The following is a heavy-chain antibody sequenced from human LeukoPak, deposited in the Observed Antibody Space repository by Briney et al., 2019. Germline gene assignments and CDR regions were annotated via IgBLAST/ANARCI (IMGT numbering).Heavy chain of an antibody. Sequence: PGGSLRLSCVASGFPFSSYWMTWVRQPPGKGLEWIGEINQSGSTNYNPSLKSRVTISVDTSKNQFSLKLSSVTAADTAVYYCASVYDSSGYYPFWGQGTLVTVSS. CDR2: INQSGST. V-gene: IGHV4-34*01. D-gene: IGHD3-22*01. J-gene: IGHJ4*02. CDR1: GFPFSSYW. CDR3: ASVYDSSGYYPF.